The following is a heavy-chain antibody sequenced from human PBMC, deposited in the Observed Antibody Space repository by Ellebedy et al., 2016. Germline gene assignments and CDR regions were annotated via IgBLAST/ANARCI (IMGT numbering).Heavy chain of an antibody. CDR3: ARGLQELDY. CDR2: INTDGSDT. V-gene: IGHV3-74*01. D-gene: IGHD4-11*01. J-gene: IGHJ4*02. CDR1: GFTFNSYW. Sequence: GESLKISXAASGFTFNSYWMQWVRQTPGKGLVWVSRINTDGSDTNYADSVKGQFTISRDNAKKMLYLQMNGLRAEDTAVYYCARGLQELDYWGQGTLVTVSS.